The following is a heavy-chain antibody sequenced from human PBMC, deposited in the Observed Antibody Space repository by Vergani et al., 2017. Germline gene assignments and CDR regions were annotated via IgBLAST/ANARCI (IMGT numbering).Heavy chain of an antibody. CDR2: ISSSGSTI. D-gene: IGHD6-13*01. V-gene: IGHV3-48*03. CDR3: AREVDREQLVKSYYGMDV. Sequence: EVQLVESGGGLVQPGGSLRLSCAASGFTFSSYEMNRVRQAPGKGLEWVSYISSSGSTIYYADSVKGRFTISRDNAKNSLYLQMNSLRAEDTAVYYCAREVDREQLVKSYYGMDVWGQGTTVTVSS. CDR1: GFTFSSYE. J-gene: IGHJ6*02.